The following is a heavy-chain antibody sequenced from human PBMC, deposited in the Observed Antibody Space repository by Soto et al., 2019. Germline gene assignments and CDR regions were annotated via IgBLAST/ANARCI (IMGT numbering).Heavy chain of an antibody. D-gene: IGHD3-10*01. CDR1: GGSISSGGYY. CDR3: ARTPSWFGETDLNWFDP. CDR2: IYYSGST. V-gene: IGHV4-31*03. Sequence: SETLSLTCTVSGGSISSGGYYWSWIRQHPGKGLEWIGYIYYSGSTYYNPSLKSRVTISVDTSKNQFSLKLSSVTAADTAVYYCARTPSWFGETDLNWFDPWGQGTLVTVSS. J-gene: IGHJ5*02.